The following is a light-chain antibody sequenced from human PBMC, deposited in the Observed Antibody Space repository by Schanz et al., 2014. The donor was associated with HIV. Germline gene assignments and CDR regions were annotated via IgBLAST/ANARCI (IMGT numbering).Light chain of an antibody. CDR3: QQYGSSPL. CDR1: QSVSNN. CDR2: GAS. Sequence: EIVLTQSPGTLSVSPGEKATLSCRASQSVSNNLAWYQQKPGQAPRLLIYGASSRATGIPDRFSGSGSGTDFTLTISRLESEDFAVYYCQQYGSSPLFGQGTKVEIK. V-gene: IGKV3-20*01. J-gene: IGKJ1*01.